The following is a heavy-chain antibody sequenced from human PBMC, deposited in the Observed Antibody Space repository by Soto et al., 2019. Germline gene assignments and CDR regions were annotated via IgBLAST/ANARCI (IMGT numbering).Heavy chain of an antibody. D-gene: IGHD3-10*01. Sequence: SETLSLTCTVSGGSISSGGYYWSWIRQHPGKGLEWIGYIYYSGSTYYNPSLKSRVTISVDTSKNQFSLKLNSVTAADTAVYYCARSYGSGLFDYWGQGTLVTVSS. CDR1: GGSISSGGYY. J-gene: IGHJ4*02. CDR3: ARSYGSGLFDY. CDR2: IYYSGST. V-gene: IGHV4-61*08.